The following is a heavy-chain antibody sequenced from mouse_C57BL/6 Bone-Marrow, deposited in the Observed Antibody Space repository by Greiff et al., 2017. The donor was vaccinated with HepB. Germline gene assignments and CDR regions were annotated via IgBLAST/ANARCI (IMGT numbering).Heavy chain of an antibody. J-gene: IGHJ2*01. D-gene: IGHD2-3*01. CDR1: GYTFTSYW. CDR2: IDPSDSYT. CDR3: ARWADDGYPDY. Sequence: QVQLQQPGAELVKPGASVKLSCKASGYTFTSYWMQWVKQRPGQGLEWIGEIDPSDSYTNYNQKFKGKATLTVDTSSSTAYMQLSSLTSEDSAVYYCARWADDGYPDYWGQGTTLTLSS. V-gene: IGHV1-50*01.